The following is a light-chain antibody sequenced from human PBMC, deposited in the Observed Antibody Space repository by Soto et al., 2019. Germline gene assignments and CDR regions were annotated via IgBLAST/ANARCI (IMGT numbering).Light chain of an antibody. Sequence: EIVMTQSPATLSVSPGERATLSCRASQSVSSNLAWYQQKPGQAPRLLIYGASTRATGIPARFSGSGSGTEFTLTISSLQSEDFAVYYCQQYNNWPPATFGQGTKGEIQ. J-gene: IGKJ1*01. CDR3: QQYNNWPPAT. CDR1: QSVSSN. V-gene: IGKV3-15*01. CDR2: GAS.